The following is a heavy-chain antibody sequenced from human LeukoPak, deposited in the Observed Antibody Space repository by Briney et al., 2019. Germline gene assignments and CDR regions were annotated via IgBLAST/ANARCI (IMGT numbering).Heavy chain of an antibody. D-gene: IGHD2-8*01. CDR1: GFTFSSYW. Sequence: AGGSLRLSCAASGFTFSSYWMSWVRQAPGKGLEWVANIKRDGSEKYYVDSVKGRFTISRDNAKNSLYLQMNSLRAEDTAVYYCARESNGEYFDYWGQGTLVTVSS. V-gene: IGHV3-7*03. CDR3: ARESNGEYFDY. J-gene: IGHJ4*02. CDR2: IKRDGSEK.